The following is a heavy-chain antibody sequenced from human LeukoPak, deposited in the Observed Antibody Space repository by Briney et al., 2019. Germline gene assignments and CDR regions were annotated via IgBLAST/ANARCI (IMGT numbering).Heavy chain of an antibody. J-gene: IGHJ6*02. Sequence: SETLSLTCTVSGGSISSGGNYWNWVRQHPERGLEWIGYIYYNGITYYNPSLKSRVIISIDTSKNQFSLRLRSVTVADTAVYFCAYDNWNYGGGGMDVWGRGTTVIVSS. CDR1: GGSISSGGNY. CDR3: AYDNWNYGGGGMDV. D-gene: IGHD1-7*01. V-gene: IGHV4-31*03. CDR2: IYYNGIT.